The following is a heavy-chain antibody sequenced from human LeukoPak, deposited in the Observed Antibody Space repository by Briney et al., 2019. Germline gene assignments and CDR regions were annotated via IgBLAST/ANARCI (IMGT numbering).Heavy chain of an antibody. D-gene: IGHD5-12*01. Sequence: ASVKVSCKASGYTFTSYGISWVRQALGQGLEWMGWISAYNGNTNYAQKLQGRVTMTTDTSTSTAYMELRSLRSDDTAVYYCARDRSPKADIVAPGDDAFDIWGQGTMVTVSS. V-gene: IGHV1-18*01. J-gene: IGHJ3*02. CDR2: ISAYNGNT. CDR1: GYTFTSYG. CDR3: ARDRSPKADIVAPGDDAFDI.